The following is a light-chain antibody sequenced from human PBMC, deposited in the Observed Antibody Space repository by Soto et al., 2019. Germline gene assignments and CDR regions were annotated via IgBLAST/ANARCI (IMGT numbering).Light chain of an antibody. J-gene: IGLJ1*01. CDR3: QSYDSSLSGSRV. CDR2: GNS. V-gene: IGLV1-40*01. CDR1: SSNIGAGYD. Sequence: QSVLTQPPSVSGAPGQRVTISCPGSSSNIGAGYDVHWYQQLPGTAPKLLIYGNSNRPSGVPDRFSGSKSGTSASLAITGLQAEDEAGYYCQSYDSSLSGSRVFGTGTKVTVL.